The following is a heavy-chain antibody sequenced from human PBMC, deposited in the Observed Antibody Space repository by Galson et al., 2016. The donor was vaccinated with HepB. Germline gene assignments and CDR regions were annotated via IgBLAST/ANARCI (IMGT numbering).Heavy chain of an antibody. CDR3: VRDKVTPGTNWFDP. V-gene: IGHV3-74*01. CDR2: ISGDGSST. CDR1: GFSSSSYW. Sequence: SLRLCCAVSGFSSSSYWMHWVRQAPGEGLVWVSHISGDGSSTHYGDSVKGRFTVSRDNSKNTLYLQMNSLRAEDTAVYYCVRDKVTPGTNWFDPWGQGTLVTVSS. D-gene: IGHD4-11*01. J-gene: IGHJ5*02.